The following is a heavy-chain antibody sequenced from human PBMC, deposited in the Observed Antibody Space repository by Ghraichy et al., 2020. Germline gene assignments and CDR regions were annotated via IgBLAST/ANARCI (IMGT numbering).Heavy chain of an antibody. CDR2: IYTSGST. Sequence: SETLSLTCTVSGGSISSYYWSWIRQPPGKGLEWIGYIYTSGSTNYNPSLKSRVTISVDTSKNQFSLKLSSVTAADTAVYYCGGDSSSWYGFDYWGQGTLVTVSS. CDR1: GGSISSYY. J-gene: IGHJ4*02. D-gene: IGHD6-13*01. V-gene: IGHV4-4*09. CDR3: GGDSSSWYGFDY.